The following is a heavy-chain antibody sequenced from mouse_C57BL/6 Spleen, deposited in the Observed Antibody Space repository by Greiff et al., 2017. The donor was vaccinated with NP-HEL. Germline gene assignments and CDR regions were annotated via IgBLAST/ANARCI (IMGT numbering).Heavy chain of an antibody. CDR3: ARQGDGGRAMDY. V-gene: IGHV5-6*01. D-gene: IGHD1-1*02. J-gene: IGHJ4*01. CDR1: GFTFSSYG. CDR2: ISSGGSYT. Sequence: DVHLVESGGDLVKPGGSLKLSCAASGFTFSSYGMSWVRQTPDKRLEWVATISSGGSYTYYPDSVKGRFTISRDNAKNTLYLQMSSLKSEDTAMYYCARQGDGGRAMDYWGQGTSVTVSS.